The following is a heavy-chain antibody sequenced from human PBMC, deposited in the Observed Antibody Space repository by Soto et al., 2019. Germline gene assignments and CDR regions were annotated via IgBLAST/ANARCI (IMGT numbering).Heavy chain of an antibody. CDR3: AKEAGGSGSAALLFDY. D-gene: IGHD3-10*01. J-gene: IGHJ4*02. V-gene: IGHV3-30*18. CDR2: ISYDGSNK. Sequence: QVQLVESGGGVVQPGRSLRLSCAASGFTFSSYGMHWVRQAPGKGLEWVAVISYDGSNKYYADSVKGRFTISRDNSKNTLYLQMNSLRAEDTAVYYCAKEAGGSGSAALLFDYWGQGTLVTVSS. CDR1: GFTFSSYG.